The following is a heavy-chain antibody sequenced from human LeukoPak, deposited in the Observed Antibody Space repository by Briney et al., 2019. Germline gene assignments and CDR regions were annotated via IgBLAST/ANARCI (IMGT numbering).Heavy chain of an antibody. CDR3: ARESTVGRGGDYFDY. CDR1: GFTVSSNY. V-gene: IGHV3-72*01. Sequence: PGGSLRLSCAASGFTVSSNYMSWVRQAPGKGLEWVGRTGNKANSYTTEYAASVKGRFTISRDDSKNSLYLEMNSLKTEDTAVYYCARESTVGRGGDYFDYWGQGTLVTVSS. D-gene: IGHD4-23*01. CDR2: TGNKANSYTT. J-gene: IGHJ4*02.